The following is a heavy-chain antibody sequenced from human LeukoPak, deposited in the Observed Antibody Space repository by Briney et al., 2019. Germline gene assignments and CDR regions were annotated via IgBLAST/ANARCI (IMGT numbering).Heavy chain of an antibody. CDR1: GLTIIDGYH. V-gene: IGHV4-38-2*02. D-gene: IGHD4-11*01. CDR3: ARDLYSYYGSFDY. J-gene: IGHJ4*02. Sequence: PSETLSLTCTVSGLTIIDGYHWGWIRQPPGKGLEWIGTLYHSGNTYYKPSLKSRVTISVDTSKNQFSLTLTSVTAADTAVYYCARDLYSYYGSFDYWGQGTLVAVSS. CDR2: LYHSGNT.